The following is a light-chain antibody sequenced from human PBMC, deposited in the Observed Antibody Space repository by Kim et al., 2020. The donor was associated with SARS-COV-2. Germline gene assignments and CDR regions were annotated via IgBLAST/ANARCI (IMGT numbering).Light chain of an antibody. Sequence: ASVGDRVTSTCQASQDITNYLNWYKQKPGKAPKLLIYRATHLELGVPSRFSGSRSGTDFTFTISSLQPEDFATYYCQQYDILPPTFGQGTRLEIK. CDR1: QDITNY. J-gene: IGKJ5*01. V-gene: IGKV1-33*01. CDR2: RAT. CDR3: QQYDILPPT.